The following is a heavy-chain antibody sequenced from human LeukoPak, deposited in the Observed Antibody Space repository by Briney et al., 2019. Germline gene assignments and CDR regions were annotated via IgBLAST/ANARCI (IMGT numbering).Heavy chain of an antibody. CDR3: AKSYSPVNFDY. J-gene: IGHJ4*02. D-gene: IGHD3-10*01. CDR1: GFTVSSNY. Sequence: PGGSLRLSCAASGFTVSSNYMSWVRQAPGKGLEWVSVIYSGGSTYYADSVKGRFTISRDNSKNTLYPQMNSLRAEDTAVYYCAKSYSPVNFDYWGQGTLVTVSS. CDR2: IYSGGST. V-gene: IGHV3-53*01.